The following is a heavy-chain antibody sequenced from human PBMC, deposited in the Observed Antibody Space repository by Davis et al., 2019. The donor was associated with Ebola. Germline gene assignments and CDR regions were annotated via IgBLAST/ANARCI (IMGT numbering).Heavy chain of an antibody. D-gene: IGHD6-13*01. J-gene: IGHJ5*02. CDR3: TQQSSIKGNGFDP. CDR2: IYPGDSDT. CDR1: GYSFTSYW. V-gene: IGHV5-51*01. Sequence: PGGSLRLSCKGSGYSFTSYWIGWVRQMPGKGLEWMGIIYPGDSDTRYSPSFQGQVTISADKSISTAYLQWSSLKASDTAMYYCTQQSSIKGNGFDPWGQGTLVTVSS.